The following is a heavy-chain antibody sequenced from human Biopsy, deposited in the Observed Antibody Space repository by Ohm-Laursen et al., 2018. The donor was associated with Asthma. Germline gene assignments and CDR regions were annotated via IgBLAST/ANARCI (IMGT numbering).Heavy chain of an antibody. J-gene: IGHJ4*02. CDR3: ARGVLSSWSFDY. V-gene: IGHV3-21*01. CDR2: ISSHSAYI. Sequence: SLRLSCAASGFSYNTYKMNWVRQAPGKGLEWVSSISSHSAYIYYADSVKGRFTISRDNAKNSVYLLMNSLRVEDTAVYYCARGVLSSWSFDYWGQGTLVTVSS. CDR1: GFSYNTYK. D-gene: IGHD6-13*01.